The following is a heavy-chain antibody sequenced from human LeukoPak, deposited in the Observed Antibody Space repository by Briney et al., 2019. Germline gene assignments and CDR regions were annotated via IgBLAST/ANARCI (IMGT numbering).Heavy chain of an antibody. CDR2: IYHSGST. CDR1: GGSISSSNW. CDR3: AGGGVYLRGGAEAFDI. V-gene: IGHV4-4*02. J-gene: IGHJ3*02. Sequence: SETLSLTCAVSGGSISSSNWWSWVRQPPGKGLEWIGEIYHSGSTNYNPSLKSRVTISVDKSKNQFSLKLSSVTAADTAVYYCAGGGVYLRGGAEAFDIWGQGTMVTVSS. D-gene: IGHD3-10*01.